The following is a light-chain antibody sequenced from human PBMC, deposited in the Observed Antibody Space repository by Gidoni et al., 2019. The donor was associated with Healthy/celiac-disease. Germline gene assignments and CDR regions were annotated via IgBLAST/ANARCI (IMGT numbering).Light chain of an antibody. Sequence: QSALTKPASVSGSHGQSITISCTGTSSDVGIYNLVSWYQQHPGKAPKLMIYEVSKRPSCVSNRFSGSKSGNTASLTISGLQAEDEADYYCCSYAGSSTVVFGGGTKLTVL. CDR3: CSYAGSSTVV. J-gene: IGLJ2*01. V-gene: IGLV2-23*02. CDR2: EVS. CDR1: SSDVGIYNL.